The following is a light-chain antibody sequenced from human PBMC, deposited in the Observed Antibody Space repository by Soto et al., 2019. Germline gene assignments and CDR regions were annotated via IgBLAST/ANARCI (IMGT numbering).Light chain of an antibody. V-gene: IGLV1-44*01. J-gene: IGLJ1*01. CDR2: GDN. CDR3: AAWDDSLNGYV. Sequence: QSVLTQSPSASGTPGQRVTISCSGSSSNIGTNTVNWYQQLPGTAPKLLIYGDNQRPSGVPDRFSGSKSGTSASLAISGLQSEDEADYYCAAWDDSLNGYVFAAGTKLTFL. CDR1: SSNIGTNT.